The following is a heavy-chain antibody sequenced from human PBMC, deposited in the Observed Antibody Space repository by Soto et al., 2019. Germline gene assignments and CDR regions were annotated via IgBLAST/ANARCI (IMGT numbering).Heavy chain of an antibody. CDR2: ISYDGSNK. CDR3: ARDGGRWLQFGYYFDY. V-gene: IGHV3-30-3*01. CDR1: GFTFSSYA. J-gene: IGHJ4*02. D-gene: IGHD5-12*01. Sequence: PGGALRLSCAASGFTFSSYAMHWVRQAPGKGLEWVAVISYDGSNKYYADSVKGRFTISRDNSKNTLYLQMNSLRAEDTAVYYCARDGGRWLQFGYYFDYWGQGTLGTVSS.